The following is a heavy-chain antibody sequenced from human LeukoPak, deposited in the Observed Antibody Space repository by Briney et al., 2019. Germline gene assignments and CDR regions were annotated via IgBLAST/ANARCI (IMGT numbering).Heavy chain of an antibody. CDR2: ISGSGAST. CDR3: AKYSAAGNSNYYYGMDV. D-gene: IGHD6-13*01. Sequence: GGSLRLSCAASGLTLRNYAMSWVRQAPGEGLEWVSAISGSGASTYYADSVKGRFTISSDNPKNTLYLQMNSLRAEDTAVYYCAKYSAAGNSNYYYGMDVWGQGTTVIVSS. J-gene: IGHJ6*02. CDR1: GLTLRNYA. V-gene: IGHV3-23*01.